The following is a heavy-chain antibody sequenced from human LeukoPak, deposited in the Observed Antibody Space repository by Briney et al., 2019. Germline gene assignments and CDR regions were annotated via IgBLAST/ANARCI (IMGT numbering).Heavy chain of an antibody. CDR1: GYTFTGYY. Sequence: ASVKVSCKASGYTFTGYYIHWVRQAPGQGLEWMGWINPNSGGTNYAQNFQGRITMTRDTSISTAYMELSRLRSDDTAVYYCARYDQVYYYYYGMDVWGQETTVTVSS. D-gene: IGHD1-1*01. CDR3: ARYDQVYYYYYGMDV. V-gene: IGHV1-2*02. CDR2: INPNSGGT. J-gene: IGHJ6*02.